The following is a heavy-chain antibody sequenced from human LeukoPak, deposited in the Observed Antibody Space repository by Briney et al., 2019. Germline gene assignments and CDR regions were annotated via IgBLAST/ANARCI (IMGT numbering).Heavy chain of an antibody. Sequence: GGSLRLSCAASGFTFSSYAMSWVRQAPGKGLEWVSAISGSGGSIYYADSVKGRFTISRDNSLNTLHLQMNSLRTEDTAVYYCAREFGHNRWYFDYWGQGALVTVSS. CDR2: ISGSGGSI. D-gene: IGHD5-24*01. CDR1: GFTFSSYA. V-gene: IGHV3-23*01. J-gene: IGHJ4*02. CDR3: AREFGHNRWYFDY.